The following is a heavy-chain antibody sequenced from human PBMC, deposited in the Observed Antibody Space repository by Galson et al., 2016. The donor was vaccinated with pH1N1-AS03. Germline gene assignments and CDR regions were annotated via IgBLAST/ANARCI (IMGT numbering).Heavy chain of an antibody. CDR1: GFSLDSTDVN. D-gene: IGHD1-1*01. J-gene: IGHJ4*02. CDR3: ARDFNWRIDY. V-gene: IGHV2-5*01. CDR2: IRWNGDK. Sequence: PALVKPTQTLTLTCTFSGFSLDSTDVNVAWIRQPPGKALEWLALIRWNGDKHYSPSLKNRLTVTKDTSKNQVVLTVTNLDPVDTATYFCARDFNWRIDYWGQGTLVTVSS.